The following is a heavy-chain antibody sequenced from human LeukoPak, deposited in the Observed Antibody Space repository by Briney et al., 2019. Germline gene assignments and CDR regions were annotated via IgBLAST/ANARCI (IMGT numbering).Heavy chain of an antibody. Sequence: ASVKVSCKASGYTFTSYGISWVRQAPGKGLGWRGWINPNSGGTNSAQKFQGRVTMTRDTSISTAYMELSRLRSDDTAVYYCATNPRIVQGFNNWGQGTLVTVSS. V-gene: IGHV1-2*02. CDR1: GYTFTSYG. CDR2: INPNSGGT. D-gene: IGHD2-21*01. CDR3: ATNPRIVQGFNN. J-gene: IGHJ4*02.